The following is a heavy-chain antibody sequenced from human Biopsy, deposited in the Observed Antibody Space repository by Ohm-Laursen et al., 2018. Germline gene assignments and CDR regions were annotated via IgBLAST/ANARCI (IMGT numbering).Heavy chain of an antibody. V-gene: IGHV4-34*01. CDR1: GGSFSGYY. CDR3: ARAVDYYDPYYYYGLDV. CDR2: INHRGST. D-gene: IGHD3-16*01. Sequence: GTLSLTCAVYGGSFSGYYWSWIRQPPGKGLEWVGEINHRGSTNYNPSLKSRVTISVDTSKNQFSLKLRSVTAADTAVYYCARAVDYYDPYYYYGLDVWGQGTTVTVSS. J-gene: IGHJ6*02.